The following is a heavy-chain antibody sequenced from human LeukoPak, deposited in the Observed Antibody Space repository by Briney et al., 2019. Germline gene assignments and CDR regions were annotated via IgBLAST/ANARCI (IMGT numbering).Heavy chain of an antibody. Sequence: PGGSLRLSCAASGFTFSSYWMSWVRQAPGKGLEWVANIKQYGSEKYYVDSVKGRFTISRDNAKNSLYLQMNSLRAEDTAVYYCARDLGYYDFWSGYYLTTTSDYWGQGTLVTVSS. CDR3: ARDLGYYDFWSGYYLTTTSDY. CDR2: IKQYGSEK. J-gene: IGHJ4*02. CDR1: GFTFSSYW. V-gene: IGHV3-7*01. D-gene: IGHD3-3*01.